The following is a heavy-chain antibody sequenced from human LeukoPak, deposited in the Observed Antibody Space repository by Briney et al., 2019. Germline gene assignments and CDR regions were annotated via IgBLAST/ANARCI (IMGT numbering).Heavy chain of an antibody. J-gene: IGHJ3*02. Sequence: SETLSLTCTVSGGSISSYYWSWIRQPPGKGLEWIGYIYYSGSTNYNPSLKSRVTISVDTSKNQFSLKLSSVTAADTAVYYCARPLSSSWNDAFDTWGQGTMVTVSS. V-gene: IGHV4-59*08. CDR3: ARPLSSSWNDAFDT. CDR2: IYYSGST. CDR1: GGSISSYY. D-gene: IGHD6-13*01.